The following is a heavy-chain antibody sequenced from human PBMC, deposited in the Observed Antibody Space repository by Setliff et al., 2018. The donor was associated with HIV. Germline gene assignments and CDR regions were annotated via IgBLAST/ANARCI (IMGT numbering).Heavy chain of an antibody. V-gene: IGHV3-48*01. CDR1: GFVFRDHS. D-gene: IGHD3-3*01. J-gene: IGHJ3*01. CDR2: ISGTGTTV. CDR3: AKQRYYDGNDGFDV. Sequence: PGGSLRLSCTASGFVFRDHSLHWVRQAPGGGLEWLSYISGTGTTVSYADSVRGRFIISRDNSKNTLFLQMDSLRAEDTALYYCAKQRYYDGNDGFDVWGQGTMVTVSS.